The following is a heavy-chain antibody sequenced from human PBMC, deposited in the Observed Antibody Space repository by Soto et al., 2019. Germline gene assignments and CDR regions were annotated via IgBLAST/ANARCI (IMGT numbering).Heavy chain of an antibody. D-gene: IGHD4-4*01. V-gene: IGHV3-33*08. CDR2: IWYDGSNK. Sequence: GESLKISCAASGFTFSSYGMHWVRQAPGKGLEWVAVIWYDGSNKYYADSVKGRFTISRDNSKNTLYLQMNSLRAEDTAVYYCARRRGGTVTGYFDYWGQGTLVTVSS. CDR3: ARRRGGTVTGYFDY. J-gene: IGHJ4*02. CDR1: GFTFSSYG.